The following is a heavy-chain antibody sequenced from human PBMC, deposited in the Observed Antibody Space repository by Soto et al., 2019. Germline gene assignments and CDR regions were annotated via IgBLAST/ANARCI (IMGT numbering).Heavy chain of an antibody. V-gene: IGHV5-10-1*01. CDR3: ASLDYDFWSVYGMDV. Sequence: PGESLKISCKGSGYSFTSYWISWVRQMPGTGLEWMGRIDPSDSYTNYSPSFQGHVTISADKSISTAYLQWSSLKASDTAMYYCASLDYDFWSVYGMDVWGQGTTVTVSS. CDR1: GYSFTSYW. CDR2: IDPSDSYT. J-gene: IGHJ6*02. D-gene: IGHD3-3*01.